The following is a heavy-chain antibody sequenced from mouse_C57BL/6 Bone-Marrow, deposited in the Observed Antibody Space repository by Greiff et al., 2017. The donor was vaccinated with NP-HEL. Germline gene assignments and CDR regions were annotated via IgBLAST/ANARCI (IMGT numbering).Heavy chain of an antibody. CDR3: ARGAY. J-gene: IGHJ3*01. Sequence: QVQLQQPGAELVMPGASVKLSCKASGYTFTSYWMHWVKQRPGQGLEWIGEIDPSDSYTNYNQKFKGKSTLTVGKSSSTAYMQLSSLTSEDSAVYYCARGAYWGQGTLVTVSA. V-gene: IGHV1-69*01. CDR1: GYTFTSYW. CDR2: IDPSDSYT.